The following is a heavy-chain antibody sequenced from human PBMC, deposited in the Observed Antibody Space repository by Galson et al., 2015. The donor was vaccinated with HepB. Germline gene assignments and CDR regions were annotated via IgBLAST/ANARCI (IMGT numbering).Heavy chain of an antibody. D-gene: IGHD6-19*01. Sequence: SLRLSCAASGFTFSSYAMHWVRQAPGKGLEWVSAISGSGGSTYYADSVKGRFTISRDNSKNTLYLQMNSLRAEDTAVYYCAKDHEAVAGTPWFDPWGQGTLVTVSS. CDR2: ISGSGGST. CDR3: AKDHEAVAGTPWFDP. V-gene: IGHV3-23*01. J-gene: IGHJ5*02. CDR1: GFTFSSYA.